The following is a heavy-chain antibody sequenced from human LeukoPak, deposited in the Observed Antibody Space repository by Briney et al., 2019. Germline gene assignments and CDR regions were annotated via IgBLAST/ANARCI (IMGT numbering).Heavy chain of an antibody. CDR3: ARGGYSYGNDAFDI. J-gene: IGHJ3*02. CDR1: GGSISSSSYY. CDR2: IYYSGST. D-gene: IGHD5-18*01. V-gene: IGHV4-39*07. Sequence: SKTLSLTCTVSGGSISSSSYYWGWIRQPPGKGLEWIGSIYYSGSTYYNPSLKSRVTISVDTSKNQFSLKLSSVTAADTAVYYCARGGYSYGNDAFDIWGQGTMVTVSS.